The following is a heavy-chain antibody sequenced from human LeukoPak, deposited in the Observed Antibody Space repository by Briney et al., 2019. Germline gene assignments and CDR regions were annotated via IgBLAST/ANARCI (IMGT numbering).Heavy chain of an antibody. CDR2: IYTSGST. CDR3: ARVIEFKPPDTAMVGWYFDL. CDR1: GGSISSYY. J-gene: IGHJ2*01. Sequence: SETLSLTCTVSGGSISSYYWSWIRQPAGKGLEWIGRIYTSGSTNYNPSLKSRVTMSVDTSKNQFSLKLSSVTAADTAVYYCARVIEFKPPDTAMVGWYFDLWGRGTLVTVSS. V-gene: IGHV4-4*07. D-gene: IGHD5-18*01.